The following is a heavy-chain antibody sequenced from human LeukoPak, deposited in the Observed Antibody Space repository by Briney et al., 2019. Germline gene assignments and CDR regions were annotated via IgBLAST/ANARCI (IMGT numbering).Heavy chain of an antibody. Sequence: PGGSLRLSCAASGFRFSDYGMHWVRQAPGKGLEWVAVIWYDRGKKFYADSVEGRFTISSDNSKNTLFLQMNSLRDEDTAVYYWAKGDNYKPLYFDNWGQGSLVTVSA. CDR2: IWYDRGKK. J-gene: IGHJ4*02. D-gene: IGHD1-20*01. CDR1: GFRFSDYG. V-gene: IGHV3-33*06. CDR3: AKGDNYKPLYFDN.